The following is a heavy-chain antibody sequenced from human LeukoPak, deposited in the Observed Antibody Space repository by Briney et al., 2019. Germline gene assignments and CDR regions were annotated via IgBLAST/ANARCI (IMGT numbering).Heavy chain of an antibody. V-gene: IGHV3-48*01. J-gene: IGHJ4*02. D-gene: IGHD3-16*01. CDR2: IKSGTSDI. CDR3: ASLHQGGAPSY. Sequence: GGSLRLSCAVSGFTFSDYSMTWVRQAPGKGLEWVSYIKSGTSDIYYADSVKGRFTISRDNAKNSLYLQMNSLRAEDTAVYYCASLHQGGAPSYWGQGTLVTVS. CDR1: GFTFSDYS.